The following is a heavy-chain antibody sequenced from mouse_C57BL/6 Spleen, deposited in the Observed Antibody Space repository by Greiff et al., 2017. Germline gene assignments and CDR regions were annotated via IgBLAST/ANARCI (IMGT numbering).Heavy chain of an antibody. V-gene: IGHV1-64*01. Sequence: QVQLQQPGAELVKPGASVKLSCKASGYTFTSYWMHWVKQRPGQGLEWIGMIHPNSGSTNYNEKFKSKATLTVDKSSSTASMQLSSLTSEDSAVYYCAGTYYDYSRFAYWGQGTLVTVSA. J-gene: IGHJ3*01. D-gene: IGHD2-4*01. CDR3: AGTYYDYSRFAY. CDR2: IHPNSGST. CDR1: GYTFTSYW.